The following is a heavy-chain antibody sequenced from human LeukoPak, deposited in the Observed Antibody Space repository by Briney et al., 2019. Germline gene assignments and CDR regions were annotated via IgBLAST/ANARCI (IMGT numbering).Heavy chain of an antibody. J-gene: IGHJ4*02. CDR2: IYPSGTT. Sequence: SETLSLTCTVSGGSISNYYWSWIRQPAGKGLEWIGRIYPSGTTTYNPSLKSRVTMSVDTSKNQFSLKLTSLTAAGTAVYYCARDRGCSSTSCYVFDYWGQGTLVTVSS. CDR1: GGSISNYY. D-gene: IGHD2-2*01. CDR3: ARDRGCSSTSCYVFDY. V-gene: IGHV4-4*07.